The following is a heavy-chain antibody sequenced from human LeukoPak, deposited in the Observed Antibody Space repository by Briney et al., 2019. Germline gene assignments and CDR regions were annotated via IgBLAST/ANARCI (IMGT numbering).Heavy chain of an antibody. V-gene: IGHV4-31*03. CDR2: IYYSGST. CDR3: ARDRPGHGGNGGFDY. D-gene: IGHD4-23*01. CDR1: GGSISSGGYY. Sequence: SETLSLTCTVSGGSISSGGYYWSWIRQHPGKGLEWIGYIYYSGSTYYNPSLKSRVTISVDASKNQFSLKLSSVTAADTAVYYCARDRPGHGGNGGFDYWGQGTLVTVSS. J-gene: IGHJ4*02.